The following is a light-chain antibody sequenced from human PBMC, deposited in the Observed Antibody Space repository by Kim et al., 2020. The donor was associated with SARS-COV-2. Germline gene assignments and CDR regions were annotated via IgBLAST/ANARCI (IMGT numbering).Light chain of an antibody. CDR2: RDS. J-gene: IGLJ2*01. CDR3: PVWDSIVV. V-gene: IGLV3-9*01. Sequence: SYELTQPLSVSVALGQTARITCGGNNIGSKNVHWYQQKPGQAPVLVIYRDSNRPSGIPERFSGSNSGNTATLTISRAQAGDEADYYCPVWDSIVVFGGGTQLAV. CDR1: NIGSKN.